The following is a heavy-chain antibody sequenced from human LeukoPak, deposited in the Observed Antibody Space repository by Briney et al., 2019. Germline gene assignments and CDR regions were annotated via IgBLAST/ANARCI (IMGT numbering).Heavy chain of an antibody. J-gene: IGHJ3*02. CDR1: AFTFSSYA. CDR3: TREMATIWDAFDI. CDR2: IRSKAYGGTT. Sequence: GTLRLSCAASAFTFSSYAMSWFRQAPGKGLEWVGFIRSKAYGGTTEYAASVKGRSTISRDDSKSIAYLQMNSLKTEDTAVYYCTREMATIWDAFDIWGQGTWSPSLQ. V-gene: IGHV3-49*03. D-gene: IGHD5-24*01.